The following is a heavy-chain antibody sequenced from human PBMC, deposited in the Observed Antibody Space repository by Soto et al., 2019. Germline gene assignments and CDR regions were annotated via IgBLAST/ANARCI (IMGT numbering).Heavy chain of an antibody. CDR1: GYTFTSYD. CDR2: MNPNSGNT. J-gene: IGHJ6*02. D-gene: IGHD3-16*02. CDR3: AREGMITFGGVIDYYYYGMDV. V-gene: IGHV1-8*01. Sequence: ASVKVSCKASGYTFTSYDINWVRQATGQGLEWMGWMNPNSGNTGYAQKFQGRVTMTRNTSISTAYMELSSLRSEDTAVYCCAREGMITFGGVIDYYYYGMDVWGQGTTVTVSS.